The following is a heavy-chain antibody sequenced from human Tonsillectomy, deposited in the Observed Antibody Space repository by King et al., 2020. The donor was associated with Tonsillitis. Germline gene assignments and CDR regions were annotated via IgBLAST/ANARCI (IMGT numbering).Heavy chain of an antibody. J-gene: IGHJ2*01. D-gene: IGHD3-22*01. CDR2: SNWSGGST. Sequence: VQLVESGGGVVRPWGSLRLSCASSGFNFVDYGMSWGLQDPVKGLGGVSGSNWSGGSTGYADSVKGRFTISIDNAKNSLYLQMNSLRAEDTALYYCARPRGYYYDSSGDGYFDLWGRGTLVTVSS. CDR3: ARPRGYYYDSSGDGYFDL. V-gene: IGHV3-20*04. CDR1: GFNFVDYG.